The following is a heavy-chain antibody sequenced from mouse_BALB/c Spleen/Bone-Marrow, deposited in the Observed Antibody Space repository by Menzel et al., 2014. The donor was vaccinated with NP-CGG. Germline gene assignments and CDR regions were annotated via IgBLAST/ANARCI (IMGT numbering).Heavy chain of an antibody. Sequence: VQLQQSGAELVKPGASVKLSCTASGFNIKDTYMHWVKQRPEQGLEWIGRIDPANGNTKYDPKFQGKATITADTSSNTAYLQLSSMPSEDTAVYYCPTCYGSRFTYWGQGTLVTVSA. V-gene: IGHV14-3*02. J-gene: IGHJ3*01. CDR1: GFNIKDTY. CDR2: IDPANGNT. D-gene: IGHD2-9*01. CDR3: PTCYGSRFTY.